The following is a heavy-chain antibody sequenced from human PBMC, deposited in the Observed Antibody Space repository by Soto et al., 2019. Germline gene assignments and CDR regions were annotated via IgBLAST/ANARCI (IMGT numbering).Heavy chain of an antibody. V-gene: IGHV4-59*01. CDR2: MYNTGST. CDR3: ARDLWGYCGTDCYPLDV. J-gene: IGHJ6*02. Sequence: LSLTCAVYGGSFSGYYWSWIRQPPGKGLEWIGYMYNTGSTVYNPSFKSRVTISVDTSKNQFSLKLNSVTAADTAVYYCARDLWGYCGTDCYPLDVWGQGTTVTVSS. D-gene: IGHD2-21*02. CDR1: GGSFSGYY.